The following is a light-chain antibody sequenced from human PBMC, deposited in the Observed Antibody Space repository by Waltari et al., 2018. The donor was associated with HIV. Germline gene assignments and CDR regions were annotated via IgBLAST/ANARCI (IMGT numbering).Light chain of an antibody. Sequence: QSVLTQPPSASGTPGQRVTISCSGSTSNLGSNTVNWYQQLPGTAPKLIIYSNNQRPSGVPDRFSGSKSGTSVSLAISGLQSEDESDYYCAAWDDTLIGVVFGGGTKLTVL. J-gene: IGLJ2*01. CDR3: AAWDDTLIGVV. CDR2: SNN. V-gene: IGLV1-44*01. CDR1: TSNLGSNT.